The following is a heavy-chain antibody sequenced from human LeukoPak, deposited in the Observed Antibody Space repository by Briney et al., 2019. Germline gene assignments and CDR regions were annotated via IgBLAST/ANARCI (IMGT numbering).Heavy chain of an antibody. CDR2: ISSSGSTI. D-gene: IGHD3-22*01. CDR1: GFTFSSYE. CDR3: ARASGYCFDY. J-gene: IGHJ4*02. V-gene: IGHV3-48*03. Sequence: GGSLRLSCAASGFTFSSYEMNWVRQAPGKGLEWVPYISSSGSTIYYADSVKGRFTISRDNAKNSLYLQMNSLRAEDTAVYYCARASGYCFDYWGQGTLVTVSS.